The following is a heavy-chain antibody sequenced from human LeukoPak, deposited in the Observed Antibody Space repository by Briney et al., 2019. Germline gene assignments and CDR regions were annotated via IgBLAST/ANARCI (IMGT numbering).Heavy chain of an antibody. V-gene: IGHV3-23*01. CDR1: GFTFSSYA. Sequence: GGSLRLSCAASGFTFSSYAMNWVRQAPGKGLEWVSGISGSGDNTYYADSVKGRFTISRDNSKNTLYLQMNSLRAEDTAVYYCAKDLAELPSDYFDYWGQGTLVTVSS. D-gene: IGHD1-1*01. J-gene: IGHJ4*02. CDR2: ISGSGDNT. CDR3: AKDLAELPSDYFDY.